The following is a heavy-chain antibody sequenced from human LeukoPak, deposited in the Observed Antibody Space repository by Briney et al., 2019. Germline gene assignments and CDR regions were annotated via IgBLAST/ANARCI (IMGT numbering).Heavy chain of an antibody. CDR3: ARGSDVVVPAALDY. Sequence: NPSQTLSLTCTVSGGSISSGDYYWSWIRQPPGKGLEWIGYIYHSGSTYYNPSLKSRVTISVDRSKNQFSLKLSSVTAADTAVYYCARGSDVVVPAALDYWGQGTLVTVSS. J-gene: IGHJ4*02. D-gene: IGHD2-2*01. V-gene: IGHV4-30-4*08. CDR1: GGSISSGDYY. CDR2: IYHSGST.